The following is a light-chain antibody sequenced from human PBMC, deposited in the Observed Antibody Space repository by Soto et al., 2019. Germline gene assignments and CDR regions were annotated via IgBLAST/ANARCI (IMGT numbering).Light chain of an antibody. J-gene: IGKJ4*01. Sequence: DIQMTQSPSDLSASVGDRVTITCQASQDIGNYLNWYQQKPGKAPALLIYDAYTLERGVPSRFSGSGFGTDFSFTINSLQPEDIATYYCQQYDNMPLTFGGGTKLEIK. V-gene: IGKV1-33*01. CDR3: QQYDNMPLT. CDR1: QDIGNY. CDR2: DAY.